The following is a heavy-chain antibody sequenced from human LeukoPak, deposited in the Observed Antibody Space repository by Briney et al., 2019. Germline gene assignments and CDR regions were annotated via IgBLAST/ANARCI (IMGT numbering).Heavy chain of an antibody. D-gene: IGHD4-17*01. Sequence: GGSLRLSCAASGFTFSSYSMNWVRQAPGKGLEWVSYISSSSTIYYADSVKGRFTISRDNAKNSLYLQMSSLRDEDTAVYYCARDPRTVTTYYFDYWGQGTLVTVSS. V-gene: IGHV3-48*02. CDR1: GFTFSSYS. CDR2: ISSSSTI. J-gene: IGHJ4*02. CDR3: ARDPRTVTTYYFDY.